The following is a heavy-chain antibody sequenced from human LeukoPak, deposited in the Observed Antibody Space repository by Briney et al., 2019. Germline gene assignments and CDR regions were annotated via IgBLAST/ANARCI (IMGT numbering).Heavy chain of an antibody. J-gene: IGHJ6*02. CDR3: ARVPPWYYGMDV. Sequence: EASVKVSCKASGYTFTGYYMHWVRQAPGQGREWMGWINPNSGGTNYAQKFQGRVTMTRDTSISTAYMELSRLRSDDTAVYYCARVPPWYYGMDVWGQGTTVTVSS. V-gene: IGHV1-2*02. CDR1: GYTFTGYY. CDR2: INPNSGGT.